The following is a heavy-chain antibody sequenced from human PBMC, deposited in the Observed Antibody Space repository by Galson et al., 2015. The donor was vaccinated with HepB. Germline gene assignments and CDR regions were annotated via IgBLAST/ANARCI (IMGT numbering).Heavy chain of an antibody. CDR2: IYSGGST. D-gene: IGHD3-10*01. CDR1: GFTVSSNY. Sequence: SLRLSCAASGFTVSSNYMSWVRQAPGKRLEWVSVIYSGGSTYYADSVKGRFTISRDNSKNTLYLQMNSLRAEDTAVYYCAGLRAPRFGLFPWGQGTLVTVSS. CDR3: AGLRAPRFGLFP. V-gene: IGHV3-53*01. J-gene: IGHJ5*02.